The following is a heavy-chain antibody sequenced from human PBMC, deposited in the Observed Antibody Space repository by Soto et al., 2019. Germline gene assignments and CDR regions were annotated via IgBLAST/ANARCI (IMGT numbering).Heavy chain of an antibody. J-gene: IGHJ4*02. V-gene: IGHV3-7*01. Sequence: HPGGSLRLSCAASGFTFSNYWMNWVRQAPGKGLEWVANINEDGSEKYYVDSAKGRFTISRDNAKNSLYLQMSSLRAEDTAVYYRARYLFDYWGQGTLVTVSS. CDR1: GFTFSNYW. CDR2: INEDGSEK. CDR3: ARYLFDY.